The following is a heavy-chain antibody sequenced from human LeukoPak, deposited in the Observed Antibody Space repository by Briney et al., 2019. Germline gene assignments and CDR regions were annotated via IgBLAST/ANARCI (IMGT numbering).Heavy chain of an antibody. CDR1: GGSISSSSDY. J-gene: IGHJ4*02. D-gene: IGHD1-1*01. Sequence: SETLSLTCTVSGGSISSSSDYWGWIRQAPGKGLEWIGSIYYHENTYYNSSLKSRVTISVDTSKNQFSLKLNSVTAADTAVYSCARRAYSAAYWKHFDYWGQGTLVTVSS. CDR2: IYYHENT. V-gene: IGHV4-39*01. CDR3: ARRAYSAAYWKHFDY.